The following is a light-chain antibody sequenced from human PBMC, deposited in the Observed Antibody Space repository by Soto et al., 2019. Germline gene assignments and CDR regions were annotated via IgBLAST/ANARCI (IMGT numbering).Light chain of an antibody. J-gene: IGLJ1*01. CDR2: EVS. CDR1: SSDIGAYNH. CDR3: CSFTTSSTLV. V-gene: IGLV2-14*01. Sequence: QSALTQPASVSGSPGQSITISCTGTSSDIGAYNHVSWYQQNPGKAPQLIIYEVSNRPSGLSNRFSASKSGNAASLTISGLQADDEADYFCCSFTTSSTLVFGTGTKVTVL.